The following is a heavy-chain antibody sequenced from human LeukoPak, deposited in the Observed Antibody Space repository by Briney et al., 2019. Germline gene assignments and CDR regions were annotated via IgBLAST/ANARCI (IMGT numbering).Heavy chain of an antibody. CDR1: GFTFSSYS. Sequence: GGSLRLSCAASGFTFSSYSMNWVRQAPGKGLEWVSYISSSGSSIYYADSVKGRFTISRDNAKNSLYLQMDSLRDEDTAVYYCAKPCRSGLSPFDAFDIWGQGTMVTVSS. CDR2: ISSSGSSI. J-gene: IGHJ3*02. V-gene: IGHV3-48*02. CDR3: AKPCRSGLSPFDAFDI. D-gene: IGHD6-19*01.